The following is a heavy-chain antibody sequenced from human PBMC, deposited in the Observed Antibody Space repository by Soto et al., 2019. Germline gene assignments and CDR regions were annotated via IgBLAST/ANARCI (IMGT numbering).Heavy chain of an antibody. Sequence: PGGSLRLSCAASGFTFSSYWMSWFRQAPGKGLEWVANIKQDGSEENYVDSVKGRFTISRDNAKNALYLQMNSLRVEDTAVYYCAQLPVDYYYGMDVWGQGTTVTVSS. V-gene: IGHV3-7*01. D-gene: IGHD2-2*01. CDR1: GFTFSSYW. CDR2: IKQDGSEE. J-gene: IGHJ6*02. CDR3: AQLPVDYYYGMDV.